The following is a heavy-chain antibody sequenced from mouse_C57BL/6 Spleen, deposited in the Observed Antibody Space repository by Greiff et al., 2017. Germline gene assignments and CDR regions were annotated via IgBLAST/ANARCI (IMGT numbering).Heavy chain of an antibody. J-gene: IGHJ4*01. CDR3: ASSGANWDYAMDY. V-gene: IGHV1-59*01. Sequence: QVQLQQSGAELVRPGTSVKLSCKASGYTFTSYWMHWVKQRPGQGLEWIGVIDPSDSYTNYNQKFKGKATLTVDTSSSTAYMQLSSLTSADSAVYYCASSGANWDYAMDYWGQGTSVTVAA. CDR2: IDPSDSYT. D-gene: IGHD4-1*01. CDR1: GYTFTSYW.